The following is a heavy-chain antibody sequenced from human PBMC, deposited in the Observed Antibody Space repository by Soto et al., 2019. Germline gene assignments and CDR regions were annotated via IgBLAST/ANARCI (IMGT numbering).Heavy chain of an antibody. Sequence: PGGSLRLSCAASGFTFSSYWMSWVRQAPGKGLEWVSAISGSGGNTYYADSVTGRFTISRDNSKNTLYLQMNSLRAEDTAVYYCARDRGAVAGTAPLDYWGQGTLVTVS. J-gene: IGHJ4*02. CDR3: ARDRGAVAGTAPLDY. D-gene: IGHD6-19*01. CDR2: ISGSGGNT. CDR1: GFTFSSYW. V-gene: IGHV3-23*01.